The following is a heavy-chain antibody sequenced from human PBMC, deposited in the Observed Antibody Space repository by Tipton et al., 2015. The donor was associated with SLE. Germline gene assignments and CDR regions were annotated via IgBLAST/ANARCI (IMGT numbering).Heavy chain of an antibody. V-gene: IGHV3-21*01. CDR2: ISSSSSYI. CDR3: ARDMEYYYGSGSLGVDY. CDR1: GFTFSSYS. J-gene: IGHJ4*02. Sequence: SLRLSCAASGFTFSSYSMNWVRQAPGKGLEWVSSISSSSSYIYYADSVKGRFTISRDNAKNSLYLQMNSLRAEDTAVYYCARDMEYYYGSGSLGVDYWGQGTLVTVSS. D-gene: IGHD3-10*01.